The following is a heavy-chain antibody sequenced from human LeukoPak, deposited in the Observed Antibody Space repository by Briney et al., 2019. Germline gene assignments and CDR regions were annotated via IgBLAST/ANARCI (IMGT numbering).Heavy chain of an antibody. Sequence: QPGGSRRLSCAASGFTFSNYWVHWVRQAPGKGLVWVSLINSDGSSTIYADSVKGRFTISRDNAKNTLYLQMNSLRAEDTAVYYCARGLTIFGVVNDAFDIWGQGTMVTVSS. V-gene: IGHV3-74*01. D-gene: IGHD3-3*01. CDR2: INSDGSST. CDR1: GFTFSNYW. J-gene: IGHJ3*02. CDR3: ARGLTIFGVVNDAFDI.